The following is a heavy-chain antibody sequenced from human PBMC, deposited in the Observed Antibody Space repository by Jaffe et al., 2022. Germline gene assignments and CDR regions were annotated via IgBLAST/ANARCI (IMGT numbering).Heavy chain of an antibody. D-gene: IGHD2-15*01. CDR2: INAGNGDT. CDR3: ARAERDCSGGSCYRPEYFQH. J-gene: IGHJ1*01. Sequence: QVLLVQSGAEVKKPGASVKVSCKASGYTFTSYAMHWVRQAPGQRLEWMGWINAGNGDTKYSQKFQGRVTITRDTSASTAYMELSSLRSEDTAVYYCARAERDCSGGSCYRPEYFQHWGQGTLVTVSS. V-gene: IGHV1-3*01. CDR1: GYTFTSYA.